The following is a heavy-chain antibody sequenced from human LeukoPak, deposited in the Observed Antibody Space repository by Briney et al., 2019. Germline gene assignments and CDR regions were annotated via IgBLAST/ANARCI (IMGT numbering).Heavy chain of an antibody. V-gene: IGHV4-59*01. J-gene: IGHJ6*03. D-gene: IGHD2-15*01. CDR3: ARVRGFHSYYMDL. Sequence: PSETLSLTFTVSGDSISSYYWSWIRQPPGKGLEWIGYIYYSGSTNYNPSLKSRVTISVDTSKNQFSLSLSSVTAADTAIYYCARVRGFHSYYMDLWGKGTTVTVSS. CDR1: GDSISSYY. CDR2: IYYSGST.